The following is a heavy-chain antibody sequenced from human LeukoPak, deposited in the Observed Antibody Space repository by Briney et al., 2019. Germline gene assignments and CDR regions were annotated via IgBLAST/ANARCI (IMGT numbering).Heavy chain of an antibody. D-gene: IGHD6-19*01. CDR2: ISTSSSYI. CDR1: GFTFSSYT. V-gene: IGHV3-21*01. J-gene: IGHJ4*02. CDR3: ARDSGWYTGFDY. Sequence: GGSLRLSCAASGFTFSSYTMNWVRQAPGKGLEWVSFISTSSSYIYYADSVKGRFTISRDNAKDSLYLQMNSLRAEDTAVYNCARDSGWYTGFDYWGQGTLVTVSS.